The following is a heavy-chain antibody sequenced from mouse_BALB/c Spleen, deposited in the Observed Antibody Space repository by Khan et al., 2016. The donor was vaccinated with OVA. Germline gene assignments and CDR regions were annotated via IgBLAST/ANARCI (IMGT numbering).Heavy chain of an antibody. CDR3: TRGGHGSPFDY. J-gene: IGHJ2*01. CDR2: ITPNNGGT. D-gene: IGHD1-1*01. CDR1: GYTFTDYN. Sequence: VRLQQSGPELVKPGASVKISCKASGYTFTDYNMDWVKQSHGKSLEWIGDITPNNGGTIYNQKFKGKATLTVAKSSSTAYMELRSLTSGDTAVYYCTRGGHGSPFDYWGQGTTLTVSS. V-gene: IGHV1-18*01.